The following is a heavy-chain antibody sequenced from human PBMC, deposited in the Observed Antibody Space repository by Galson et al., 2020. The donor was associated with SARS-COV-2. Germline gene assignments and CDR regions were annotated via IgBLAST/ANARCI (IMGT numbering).Heavy chain of an antibody. V-gene: IGHV3-21*01. J-gene: IGHJ3*02. CDR3: ARDRGSSDAYDI. CDR1: GFTFNSYS. CDR2: ISSSSRYI. D-gene: IGHD1-26*01. Sequence: KIGESLKISCAAPGFTFNSYSMNWVRQAPAKGLEWVSYISSSSRYIYYADSVKGRFTISRDNAKNSLYLQMNSLRAEDTAVYYCARDRGSSDAYDIWGQGTMVTVS.